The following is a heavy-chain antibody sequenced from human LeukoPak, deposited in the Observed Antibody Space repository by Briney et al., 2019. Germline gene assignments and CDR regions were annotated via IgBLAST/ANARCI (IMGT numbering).Heavy chain of an antibody. CDR2: ISGDGDST. CDR1: GFSFSSYA. D-gene: IGHD2-15*01. V-gene: IGHV3-23*01. Sequence: GGSLRLSCAASGFSFSSYAMSWVRQAPGQGLEWVSSISGDGDSTYYADSVKGRFTISRDNSKNTLSLQMSSLRAEDTAVYYCAKDRRIVVVVAAPNWFDPWGQGTLVTVSS. J-gene: IGHJ5*02. CDR3: AKDRRIVVVVAAPNWFDP.